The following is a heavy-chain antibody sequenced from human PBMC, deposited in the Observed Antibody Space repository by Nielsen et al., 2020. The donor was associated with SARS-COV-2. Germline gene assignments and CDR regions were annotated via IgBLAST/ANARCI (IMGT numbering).Heavy chain of an antibody. CDR3: ARGGRDYHMLTGDFDS. V-gene: IGHV3-74*01. CDR1: AFAFSSYW. D-gene: IGHD3-9*01. CDR2: INTDGSDT. J-gene: IGHJ4*02. Sequence: GGSLRLSCAASAFAFSSYWMHWVRQAPAPGKGLVWVSRINTDGSDTTYADSVKGRFTFSRDNFKNTLFLQMNNLRSEDTATYYCARGGRDYHMLTGDFDSWGQGTLVTVSS.